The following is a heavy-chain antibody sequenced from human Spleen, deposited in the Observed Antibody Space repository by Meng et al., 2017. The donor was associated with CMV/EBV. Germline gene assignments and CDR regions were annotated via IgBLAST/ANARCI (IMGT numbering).Heavy chain of an antibody. V-gene: IGHV4-61*01. CDR2: IYYSGST. J-gene: IGHJ4*02. CDR1: GGSISSSSYY. CDR3: AREWTVTTVSDY. Sequence: SETLSLTCTVSGGSISSSSYYWGWIRQPPGKGLEWIGYIYYSGSTNYNPSLKSRVTISVDTSKNQFSLKLSSVTAADTAVYYCAREWTVTTVSDYWGQGTLVTVSS. D-gene: IGHD4-17*01.